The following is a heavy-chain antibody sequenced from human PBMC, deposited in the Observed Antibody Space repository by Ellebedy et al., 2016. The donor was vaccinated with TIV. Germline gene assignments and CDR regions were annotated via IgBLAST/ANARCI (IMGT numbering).Heavy chain of an antibody. J-gene: IGHJ3*02. Sequence: GESLKISCVASGFTFSTSWMHWVRQASGKGLVWVSRIKTDGSYTTYADSVKGRFTISRDNSKNTVYLQMNSLRAEDTAIYYCAKELVHAIHGFDIWGQGTMVTVSS. D-gene: IGHD2-8*02. CDR3: AKELVHAIHGFDI. CDR1: GFTFSTSW. CDR2: IKTDGSYT. V-gene: IGHV3-74*01.